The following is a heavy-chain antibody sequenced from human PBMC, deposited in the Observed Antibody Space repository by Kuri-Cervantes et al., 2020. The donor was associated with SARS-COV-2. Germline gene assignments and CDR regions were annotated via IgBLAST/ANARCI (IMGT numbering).Heavy chain of an antibody. CDR1: GGSISNHY. D-gene: IGHD6-13*01. CDR2: VYKSGSS. CDR3: ARVRGSHYYYYYMDV. J-gene: IGHJ6*03. V-gene: IGHV4-59*11. Sequence: GSLRLSCIVSGGSISNHYWSWIRQSPGKGLEWIGDVYKSGSSNSNPSLKSRVTISVDTSKNQFSLKLSSVTAADTAVYYCARVRGSHYYYYYMDVWGKGTTVTVSS.